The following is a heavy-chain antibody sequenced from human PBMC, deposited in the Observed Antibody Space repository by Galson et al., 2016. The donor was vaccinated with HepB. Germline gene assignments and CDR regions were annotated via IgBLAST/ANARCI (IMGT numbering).Heavy chain of an antibody. J-gene: IGHJ4*02. CDR1: GGTFSSYA. V-gene: IGHV1-69*13. CDR2: IIPIFGTA. Sequence: SVKVSCKASGGTFSSYAISWVRQAPGQGLEWMGGIIPIFGTANYAQKFQGRVTITADESTSTAYMELSSLRSEDTAVYYCARVVAEENSCVDYWGQGTLVTVSS. CDR3: ARVVAEENSCVDY. D-gene: IGHD5-12*01.